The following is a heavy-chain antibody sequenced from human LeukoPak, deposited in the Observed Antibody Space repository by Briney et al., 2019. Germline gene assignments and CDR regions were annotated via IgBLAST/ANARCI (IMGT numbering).Heavy chain of an antibody. CDR1: GFTFSGSA. CDR2: ISSSSSYI. J-gene: IGHJ4*02. D-gene: IGHD4-17*01. CDR3: ATEMTTVTTGKDY. Sequence: GGSLRLSCAASGFTFSGSAMNWVRQAPGKGLEWVSSISSSSSYIYYADSVKGRFTISRDNAKNSLYPQMNSLRAEDTAVYYCATEMTTVTTGKDYWGQGTLVTVSS. V-gene: IGHV3-21*01.